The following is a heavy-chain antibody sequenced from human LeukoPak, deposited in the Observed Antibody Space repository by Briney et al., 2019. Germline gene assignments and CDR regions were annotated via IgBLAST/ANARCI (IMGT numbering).Heavy chain of an antibody. Sequence: ASVKVSCKASGYSFTNYDINWVRQAAGQGLEWMGWVNPNNGDAGFSQRFQGRVTLTSNTSLTTAYMELTSLTSEDTAVYYCARGLGTYWGKDFLNWFDPWGQGTLVTVSS. D-gene: IGHD7-27*01. J-gene: IGHJ5*02. CDR2: VNPNNGDA. CDR1: GYSFTNYD. V-gene: IGHV1-8*02. CDR3: ARGLGTYWGKDFLNWFDP.